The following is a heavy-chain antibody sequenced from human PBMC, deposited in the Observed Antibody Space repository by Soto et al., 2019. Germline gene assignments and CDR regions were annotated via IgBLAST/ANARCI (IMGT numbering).Heavy chain of an antibody. J-gene: IGHJ6*02. CDR3: AKDRRADWESCYYYAMDV. V-gene: IGHV1-69*01. CDR1: GGTFSSFT. CDR2: IILIYGTA. D-gene: IGHD1-26*01. Sequence: QVQLVQSGAEVKKPGSSVKVSCKASGGTFSSFTISWVRQAPGQGLEWMGGIILIYGTANYAQKFQGRVTITADASTRTAYMELSSLRSEDTAVYYCAKDRRADWESCYYYAMDVWGQGTTVTVSS.